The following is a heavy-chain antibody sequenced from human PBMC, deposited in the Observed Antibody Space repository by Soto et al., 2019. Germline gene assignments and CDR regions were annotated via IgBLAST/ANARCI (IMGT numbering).Heavy chain of an antibody. CDR2: IYYSGST. J-gene: IGHJ6*02. D-gene: IGHD2-2*01. CDR1: GGSISSYY. CDR3: ARVMGYCISTSCYAPTYYYYGMDV. V-gene: IGHV4-59*01. Sequence: PSETLSLTCTVSGGSISSYYWSWIRQPPGKGLEWIGYIYYSGSTNYNPSLKSRVTISVDTSKNQFSLKLSSVTAADTAVYYCARVMGYCISTSCYAPTYYYYGMDVWGQGTTVTVSS.